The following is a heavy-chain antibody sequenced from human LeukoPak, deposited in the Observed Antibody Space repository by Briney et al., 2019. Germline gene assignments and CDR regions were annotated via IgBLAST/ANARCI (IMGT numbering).Heavy chain of an antibody. CDR1: GYTFTGYY. V-gene: IGHV1-2*02. Sequence: ASVKVSCKASGYTFTGYYMHWVRQAPGQGLEWMGWINPNSGGTNCAQKFQGRVTMTRDTSISTAYMELSRLRSDDTAVYYCATRSGSWQKFDPWGQGTLVTVSS. CDR3: ATRSGSWQKFDP. D-gene: IGHD4-17*01. J-gene: IGHJ5*02. CDR2: INPNSGGT.